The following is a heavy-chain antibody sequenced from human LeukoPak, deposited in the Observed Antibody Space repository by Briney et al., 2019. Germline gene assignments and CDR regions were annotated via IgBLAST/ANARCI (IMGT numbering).Heavy chain of an antibody. CDR2: ISAYNGNT. Sequence: ASVKVSCKASGYTFTSYGISWVRQAPGQGLEWMGWISAYNGNTNYAQKLQGRVTMTTDTSTSTAYMELRSLRSDDTAVYYCAREGQRNYYDSSGYYHYWGQGTLVTVSS. CDR3: AREGQRNYYDSSGYYHY. V-gene: IGHV1-18*01. J-gene: IGHJ4*02. D-gene: IGHD3-22*01. CDR1: GYTFTSYG.